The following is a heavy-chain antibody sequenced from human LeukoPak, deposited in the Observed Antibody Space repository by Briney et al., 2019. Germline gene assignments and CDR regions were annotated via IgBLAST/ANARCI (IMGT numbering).Heavy chain of an antibody. CDR3: GREDLEGLVAAIHH. CDR1: GASVSSSSYY. J-gene: IGHJ5*02. D-gene: IGHD2-15*01. Sequence: SETLSLTCTVSGASVSSSSYYWGWIRQPPGKGLEWIGSIYYTGSTNYNPSLKGRVTISANMSKNQFSLQLNSVTAADTAVYYCGREDLEGLVAAIHHWGQGTLVTVSS. V-gene: IGHV4-39*07. CDR2: IYYTGST.